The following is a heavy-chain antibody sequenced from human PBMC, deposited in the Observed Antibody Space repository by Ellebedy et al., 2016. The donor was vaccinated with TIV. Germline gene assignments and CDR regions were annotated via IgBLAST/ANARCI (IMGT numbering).Heavy chain of an antibody. Sequence: PGGSLRLSCAASGLTFSSYWMHWVRQATGKGLVWVSRVNSDGSSTTYADSVKGRFTISRDNAKPTLYLQMNSLRGEDTAVYYCVSSSPVIDYWGQGTLVTVSS. V-gene: IGHV3-74*01. D-gene: IGHD6-13*01. J-gene: IGHJ4*02. CDR2: VNSDGSST. CDR3: VSSSPVIDY. CDR1: GLTFSSYW.